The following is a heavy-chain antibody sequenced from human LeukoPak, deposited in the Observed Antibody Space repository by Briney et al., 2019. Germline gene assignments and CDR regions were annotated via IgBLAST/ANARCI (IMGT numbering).Heavy chain of an antibody. D-gene: IGHD3-22*01. CDR3: ARDFRDYYDSSGLYNWFDP. CDR1: GFTFRSYA. J-gene: IGHJ5*02. Sequence: GGSLRLSCAASGFTFRSYAMHWVRQAPGKGLEWVAVIWYDGSIKYYADSVKGRFTISRDNSKNTLYLQMNSLRAEDTAVYYCARDFRDYYDSSGLYNWFDPWGQGALVTVSS. CDR2: IWYDGSIK. V-gene: IGHV3-33*08.